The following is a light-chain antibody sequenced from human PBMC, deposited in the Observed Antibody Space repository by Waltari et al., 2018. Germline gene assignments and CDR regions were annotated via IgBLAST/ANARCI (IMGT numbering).Light chain of an antibody. CDR3: QQDASTPYT. J-gene: IGKJ2*01. V-gene: IGKV1-39*01. Sequence: DIQMTQSPSSLSASVVDRVTITCRASQSISSYLHWYQQKPGKAPNLLIYAASSLQSGVPSRFSGSGSGTDFTLTISSLQPEDFAIYFCQQDASTPYTFGQGTKLEIK. CDR2: AAS. CDR1: QSISSY.